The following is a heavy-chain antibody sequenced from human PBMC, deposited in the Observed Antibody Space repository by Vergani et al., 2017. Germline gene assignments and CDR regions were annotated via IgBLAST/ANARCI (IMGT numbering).Heavy chain of an antibody. V-gene: IGHV5-10-1*01. CDR1: GYSFTSYW. J-gene: IGHJ5*02. D-gene: IGHD6-13*01. CDR3: AALGPSPPQLVGDPNWFDP. CDR2: IDPSDSYT. Sequence: EVQLVQSGAEVKKPGESLRISCKVSGYSFTSYWISWVRQMPGKGLEWLGRIDPSDSYTNYSPSFQGHVTISADKSISTAYLQWSSLKASDTAMDYCAALGPSPPQLVGDPNWFDPWGQGTLVTVSS.